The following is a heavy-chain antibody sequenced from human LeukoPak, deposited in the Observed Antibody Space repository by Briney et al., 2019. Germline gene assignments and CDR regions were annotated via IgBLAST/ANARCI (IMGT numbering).Heavy chain of an antibody. CDR3: ARTYCDSITCYRFDY. Sequence: PSKTLSLTCTVSGGSISSYYWSWIRQPAGKGLEWIGRIQTSGSTNYNPSLNSRVTISVDRSENQFSLELRSVTAADAAVYYCARTYCDSITCYRFDYWGQGTLVTVSS. CDR2: IQTSGST. CDR1: GGSISSYY. D-gene: IGHD2/OR15-2a*01. J-gene: IGHJ4*02. V-gene: IGHV4-4*07.